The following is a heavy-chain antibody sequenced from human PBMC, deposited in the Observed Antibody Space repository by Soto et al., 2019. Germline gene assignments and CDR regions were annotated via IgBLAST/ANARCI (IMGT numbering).Heavy chain of an antibody. J-gene: IGHJ6*02. Sequence: SETLSLTCAVYGGSFSGYYWSWIRQPPGKGLEWIGEINHSGSTNYNPSLKSRVTISVDTSKNQFSLKLSSVTAADTAVYYCARVTGRYYYGMDVWGQGTXVTVSS. CDR2: INHSGST. V-gene: IGHV4-34*01. CDR1: GGSFSGYY. CDR3: ARVTGRYYYGMDV.